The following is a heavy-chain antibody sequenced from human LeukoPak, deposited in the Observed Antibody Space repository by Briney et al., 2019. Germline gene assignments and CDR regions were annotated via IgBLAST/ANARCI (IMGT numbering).Heavy chain of an antibody. Sequence: ASVKVSCKASGYTFTSYDINRVRQAPGQGLEWMGWMNPNSGNTGYAQKFQGRVTITRNTSISTAYMELSSPRSEDTAVYYCARVREDGNNWFDPWGQGTLVTVSS. CDR3: ARVREDGNNWFDP. CDR2: MNPNSGNT. D-gene: IGHD1-26*01. V-gene: IGHV1-8*03. CDR1: GYTFTSYD. J-gene: IGHJ5*02.